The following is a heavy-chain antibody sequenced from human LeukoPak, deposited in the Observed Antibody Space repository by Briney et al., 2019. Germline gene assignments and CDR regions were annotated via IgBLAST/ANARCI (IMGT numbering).Heavy chain of an antibody. CDR3: ARDQNYGSVLEY. CDR1: GGTFSSYT. J-gene: IGHJ4*02. D-gene: IGHD3-10*01. CDR2: IIPILGIA. Sequence: GASVKVSCKASGGTFSSYTISWVRQAPGQGLEWMGRIIPILGIANYAQKFQGRVTITADKSTSTAYMELSSLRSEDTAVYYCARDQNYGSVLEYWGQGTLVTVSS. V-gene: IGHV1-69*04.